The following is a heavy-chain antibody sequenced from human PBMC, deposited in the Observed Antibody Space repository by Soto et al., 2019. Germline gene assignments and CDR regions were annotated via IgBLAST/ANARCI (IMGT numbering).Heavy chain of an antibody. CDR3: ARLGPSTIWFGELLIYY. J-gene: IGHJ4*02. Sequence: SETLSLTCTVSGGSISSGSYYWGWIRQPPGKGLEWIGSIYYSGSTYYNPSLKSRVTISVDTSKNHFSLKLGSVTAADTAVYYSARLGPSTIWFGELLIYYWGQGTLVTVSS. CDR2: IYYSGST. D-gene: IGHD3-10*01. CDR1: GGSISSGSYY. V-gene: IGHV4-39*02.